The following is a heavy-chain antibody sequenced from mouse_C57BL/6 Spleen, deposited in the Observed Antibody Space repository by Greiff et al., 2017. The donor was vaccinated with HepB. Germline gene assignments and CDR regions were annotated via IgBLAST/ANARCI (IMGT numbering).Heavy chain of an antibody. CDR2: IHPNSGST. J-gene: IGHJ4*01. CDR1: GYTFTSYW. D-gene: IGHD6-1*01. Sequence: VQLQQPGAELVKPGASVKLSCKASGYTFTSYWMHWVKQRPGQGLEWIGMIHPNSGSTNYNEKFKSKATLTVDKSSSPAYMQLSSLTAEDSAVYYCAKGSLYYAMDYWGQGTSVTVSS. CDR3: AKGSLYYAMDY. V-gene: IGHV1-64*01.